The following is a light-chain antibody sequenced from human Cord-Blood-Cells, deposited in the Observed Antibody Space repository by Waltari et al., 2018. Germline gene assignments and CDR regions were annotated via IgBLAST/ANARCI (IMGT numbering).Light chain of an antibody. CDR1: HSSRTY. CDR3: PQSYSTLT. Sequence: RTVHSSRTYVIWEQQKQGKAPSILIYAAPSLQSGVPSRVSGSGSVTDVTIAISSLQPQDVETYYCPQSYSTLTLRLVTKVDIK. V-gene: IGKV1-39*01. CDR2: AAP. J-gene: IGKJ3*01.